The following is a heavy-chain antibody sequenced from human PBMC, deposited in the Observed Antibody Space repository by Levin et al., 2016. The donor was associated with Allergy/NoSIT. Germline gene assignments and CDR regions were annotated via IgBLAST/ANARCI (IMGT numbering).Heavy chain of an antibody. CDR3: ARARKSISSDQPWLTNYYYYGMDV. CDR2: ISSSSSYI. J-gene: IGHJ6*02. V-gene: IGHV3-21*01. Sequence: VRQAPGKGLEWVSSISSSSSYIYYADSVKGRFTISRDNAKNSLYLQMNSLRAEDTAVYYCARARKSISSDQPWLTNYYYYGMDVWGQGTTVTVSS. D-gene: IGHD6-6*01.